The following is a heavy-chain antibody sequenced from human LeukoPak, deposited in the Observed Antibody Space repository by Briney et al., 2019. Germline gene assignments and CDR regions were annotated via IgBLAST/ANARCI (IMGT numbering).Heavy chain of an antibody. J-gene: IGHJ4*02. Sequence: SETLSLTCTVSGGSISSYYWRWIRQPPGKGLEWIGRINASGRTNYNPSLKSRVTMSVDTSKNQFSLKVNSVTAADTAVYYCAREYGDFDYWGQGALVTVSS. CDR3: AREYGDFDY. CDR1: GGSISSYY. CDR2: INASGRT. V-gene: IGHV4-4*07. D-gene: IGHD4-17*01.